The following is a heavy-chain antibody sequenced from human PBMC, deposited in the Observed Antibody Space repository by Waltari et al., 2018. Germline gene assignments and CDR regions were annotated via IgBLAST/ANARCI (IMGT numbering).Heavy chain of an antibody. CDR3: ARLLGGVGGAEYNAMDV. D-gene: IGHD2-21*01. J-gene: IGHJ6*02. CDR2: IFISERT. V-gene: IGHV4-4*07. CDR1: GVSVSSHY. Sequence: QVHLQESGPGLVKPSETLSLTCTVSGVSVSSHYWGWIRQPAGKGLEWIGRIFISERTYYNPSLGSRVTMSADSSKNHFSLKLSSVTAADTAVYYCARLLGGVGGAEYNAMDVWGQGTTVTVSS.